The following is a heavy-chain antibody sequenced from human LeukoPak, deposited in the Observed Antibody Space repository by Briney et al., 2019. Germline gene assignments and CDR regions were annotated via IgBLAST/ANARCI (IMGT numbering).Heavy chain of an antibody. CDR1: GYTFTSYA. CDR2: INAGNGNT. V-gene: IGHV1-3*01. Sequence: ASVKVSCKASGYTFTSYAMHWVRRAPGQRLEWMGWINAGNGNTKYSQKFQGRVTITRDTSASTAYMELRSLRSDDTAVYYCSRETGGSLYPADYWGQGTLVTVSS. CDR3: SRETGGSLYPADY. J-gene: IGHJ4*02. D-gene: IGHD1-26*01.